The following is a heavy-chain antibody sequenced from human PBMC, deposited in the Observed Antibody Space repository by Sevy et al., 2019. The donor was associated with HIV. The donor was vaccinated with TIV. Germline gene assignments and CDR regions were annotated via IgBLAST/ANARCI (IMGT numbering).Heavy chain of an antibody. CDR2: IKSETDRGTT. CDR1: GFTFTNAW. CDR3: ATDIGLQLGLLGARFFES. Sequence: GGSLRLSCAASGFTFTNAWRNWVRQVPGKGLEWVGRIKSETDRGTTHYAAPVKGRFTISRDDSDITLYLQMNSLKTKDPAVYCCATDIGLQLGLLGARFFESWRQGPLVTVSS. V-gene: IGHV3-15*07. D-gene: IGHD3-10*01. J-gene: IGHJ4*02.